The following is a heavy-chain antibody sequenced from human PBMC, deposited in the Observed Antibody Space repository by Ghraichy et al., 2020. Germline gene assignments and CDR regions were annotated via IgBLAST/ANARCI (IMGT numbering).Heavy chain of an antibody. CDR1: GGSFSGYY. CDR2: INHSGST. CDR3: ARQTAYYYYYGMDV. Sequence: ETLSLTCAVYGGSFSGYYWSWIRQPPGKGLEWIGEINHSGSTNYNPSLKSRVTISVDTSKNQFSLKLSSVTAADTAVYYCARQTAYYYYYGMDVWGQGTTVTVSS. V-gene: IGHV4-34*01. J-gene: IGHJ6*02.